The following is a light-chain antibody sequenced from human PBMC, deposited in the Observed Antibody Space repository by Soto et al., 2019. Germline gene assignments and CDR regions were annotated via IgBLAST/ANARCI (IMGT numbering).Light chain of an antibody. CDR3: QQSHSSLT. CDR1: QTISSH. J-gene: IGKJ4*01. V-gene: IGKV1-39*01. CDR2: AAS. Sequence: DIPITQSPSSLSASVGDRIIITCRASQTISSHLNWYQQKPGKAPKLLIYAASSLQSGVPSRFSGSGSGTDFTLTINRLQPEDLATYYCQQSHSSLTFGGGTKVDIK.